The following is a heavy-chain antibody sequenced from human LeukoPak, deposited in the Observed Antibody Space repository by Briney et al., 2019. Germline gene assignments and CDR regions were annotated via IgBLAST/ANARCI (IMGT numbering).Heavy chain of an antibody. CDR1: GYTFTSYY. D-gene: IGHD6-13*01. V-gene: IGHV1-46*01. Sequence: ASVKVSCKASGYTFTSYYMHWVRQAPGQGLEWMGIINPSGGSTSYAQKFQGRVTMTRNTSISTAYMELSSLRSEDTAVYYCARIAAAGRDYWGQGTLVTVSS. CDR3: ARIAAAGRDY. J-gene: IGHJ4*02. CDR2: INPSGGST.